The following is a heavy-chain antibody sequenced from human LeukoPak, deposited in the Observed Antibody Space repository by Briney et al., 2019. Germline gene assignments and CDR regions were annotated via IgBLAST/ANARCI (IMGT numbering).Heavy chain of an antibody. CDR3: ARDRNYFDA. D-gene: IGHD4-11*01. V-gene: IGHV4-59*11. CDR1: GGSIRNHF. J-gene: IGHJ5*02. CDR2: IYYTTNP. Sequence: PSETLSLTCSVAGGSIRNHFWSWIRLSPGKGLEWIGNIYYTTNPNYNPSLASRVTISIDTSKDQFSLNLNSVTAADTAVYYCARDRNYFDAWGQGTRVTVSS.